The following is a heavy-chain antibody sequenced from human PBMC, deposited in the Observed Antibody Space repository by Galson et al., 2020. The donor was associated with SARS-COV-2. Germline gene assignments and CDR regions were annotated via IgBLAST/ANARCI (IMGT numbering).Heavy chain of an antibody. D-gene: IGHD2-2*01. CDR3: ARHHCTGTSCSLTY. V-gene: IGHV4-61*01. CDR2: IHYTGGT. Sequence: SETLSLTCTISGASVSSGSYHWSWIRQSPGKGLEWIGHIHYTGGTNYSPSLNSRVTISLDTSKNLFSLKLSSVIAADTAVYYCARHHCTGTSCSLTYWGQGTLVAVSS. J-gene: IGHJ4*02. CDR1: GASVSSGSYH.